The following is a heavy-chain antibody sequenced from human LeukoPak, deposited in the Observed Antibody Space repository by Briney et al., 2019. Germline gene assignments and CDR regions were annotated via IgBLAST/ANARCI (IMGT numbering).Heavy chain of an antibody. CDR3: ARDVAGTTLGGHDY. J-gene: IGHJ4*02. V-gene: IGHV3-21*01. D-gene: IGHD1-7*01. CDR1: GFTFSSYS. CDR2: ISSSSSYI. Sequence: PGGSLRLSCAASGFTFSSYSMNWVRQAPGKGLEWVSSISSSSSYIYYADSVKGRFTISRDNAKNSLYLQMNSLRAEDTAVYYCARDVAGTTLGGHDYWGQGTLVTVPS.